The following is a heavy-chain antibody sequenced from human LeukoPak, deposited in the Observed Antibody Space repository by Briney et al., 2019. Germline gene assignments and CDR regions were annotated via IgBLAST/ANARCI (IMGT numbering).Heavy chain of an antibody. CDR3: ATYLAQYYYDSSGSFDY. Sequence: ASVKVSCKVSGYTLTELSMHWVRQAPGKGLEWMGGFDPEDGETIYAQKFQGRDTMTEDTSTDTAYMELSSLRSEDTAVYYCATYLAQYYYDSSGSFDYWGQGTLVTVSS. D-gene: IGHD3-22*01. J-gene: IGHJ4*02. CDR2: FDPEDGET. CDR1: GYTLTELS. V-gene: IGHV1-24*01.